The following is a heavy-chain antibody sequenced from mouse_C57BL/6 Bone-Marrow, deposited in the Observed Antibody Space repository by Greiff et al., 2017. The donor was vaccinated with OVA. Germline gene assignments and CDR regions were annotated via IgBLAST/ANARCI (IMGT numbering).Heavy chain of an antibody. CDR3: ASLYGSSYSWYFDV. J-gene: IGHJ1*03. Sequence: VQLQESGPGLVQPSQSLSITCTVSGFSLTSYGVHWVRQSPGKGLEWLGVIWSGGSTDYNAAFISRLSISKDNSKSQVFFKMNSLQADDTAIYYCASLYGSSYSWYFDVWGTGTTVTVSS. CDR2: IWSGGST. V-gene: IGHV2-2*01. CDR1: GFSLTSYG. D-gene: IGHD1-1*01.